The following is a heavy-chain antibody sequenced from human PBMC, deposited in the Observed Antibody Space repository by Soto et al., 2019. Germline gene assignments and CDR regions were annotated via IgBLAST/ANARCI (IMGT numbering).Heavy chain of an antibody. J-gene: IGHJ3*02. Sequence: EVQVLESGGGLVQPGGSLRLSCEASGITFSNYMMTWIRQAPGKGLEWVSTITAGGDGTYYADSVKGRFTMSRETSKNTLYLQMNSLRAEDRAVYYCAPHVYCSGGSCQYDAFAIRGQGTMVTVSS. CDR1: GITFSNYM. D-gene: IGHD2-15*01. CDR3: APHVYCSGGSCQYDAFAI. V-gene: IGHV3-23*01. CDR2: ITAGGDGT.